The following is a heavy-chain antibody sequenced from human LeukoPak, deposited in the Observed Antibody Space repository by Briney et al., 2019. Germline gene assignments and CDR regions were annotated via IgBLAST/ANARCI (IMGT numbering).Heavy chain of an antibody. CDR1: GYTFTSYY. J-gene: IGHJ4*02. V-gene: IGHV1-46*01. CDR2: INPSGGST. Sequence: GASVKVSCKASGYTFTSYYMHWVRQAPGQGLEWMGIINPSGGSTSYAQKFQGRVTMTRDMSTSTAYMELSSLRSEDTAVYYCARGISDIVVVVAAYFDFWGQGTLVTVSS. D-gene: IGHD2-15*01. CDR3: ARGISDIVVVVAAYFDF.